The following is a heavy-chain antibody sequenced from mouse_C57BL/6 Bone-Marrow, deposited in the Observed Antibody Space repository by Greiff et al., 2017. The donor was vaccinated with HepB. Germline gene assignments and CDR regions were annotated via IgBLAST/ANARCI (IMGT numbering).Heavy chain of an antibody. CDR3: TNYYGSH. CDR1: GFNIKDDY. V-gene: IGHV14-4*01. Sequence: EVQVVESGAELVRPGASVKLSCTASGFNIKDDYMHWVKQRPEQGLEWIGWIDPENGDTEYASKFQGKATITADTSSNTAYLQLSSLTSEDTAVYYCTNYYGSHWGQGTTLTVSS. J-gene: IGHJ2*01. CDR2: IDPENGDT. D-gene: IGHD1-1*01.